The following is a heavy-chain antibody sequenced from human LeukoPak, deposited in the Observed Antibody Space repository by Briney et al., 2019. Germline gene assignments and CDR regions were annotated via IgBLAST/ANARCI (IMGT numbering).Heavy chain of an antibody. V-gene: IGHV1-2*02. J-gene: IGHJ3*02. CDR2: INPNSGGT. D-gene: IGHD3-16*01. Sequence: WASVKVSCKASGYTFIDYYIHWVRQAPGQGLEWLGWINPNSGGTNYAQKVQGRVNLIRETSINTAYMELSRLTSDDTALYYGARSGSRGRSYDDAFDIWGQGTMVTVSS. CDR1: GYTFIDYY. CDR3: ARSGSRGRSYDDAFDI.